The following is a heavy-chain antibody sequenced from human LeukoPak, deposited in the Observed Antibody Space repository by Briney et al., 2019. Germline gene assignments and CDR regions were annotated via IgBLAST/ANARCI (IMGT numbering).Heavy chain of an antibody. CDR2: ISSSSSTI. Sequence: GGSLRLSCAASGFTFSSYSMNWVRQAPGKGLEWVSYISSSSSTIYYADSVKGRFTISRDNAKNSLYLQMNSLRAEDTAVYYCARGHYCSGGSCYSGAYWGQGTLVTVSS. V-gene: IGHV3-48*04. CDR3: ARGHYCSGGSCYSGAY. D-gene: IGHD2-15*01. CDR1: GFTFSSYS. J-gene: IGHJ4*02.